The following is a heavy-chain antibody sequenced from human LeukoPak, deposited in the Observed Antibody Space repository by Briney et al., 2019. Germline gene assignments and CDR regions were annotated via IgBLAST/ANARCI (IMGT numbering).Heavy chain of an antibody. CDR3: AKTQVVYYFDY. Sequence: GGSLRLSCVTSGFSFSSYAMSWVRQAPGKGLEWVSGISAAGGNSFYADPVKGRFTISRDNSNNTLHLQMNNMRVEDTAVYYCAKTQVVYYFDYWGQGNLVTVSS. D-gene: IGHD2-8*02. CDR2: ISAAGGNS. CDR1: GFSFSSYA. V-gene: IGHV3-23*01. J-gene: IGHJ4*02.